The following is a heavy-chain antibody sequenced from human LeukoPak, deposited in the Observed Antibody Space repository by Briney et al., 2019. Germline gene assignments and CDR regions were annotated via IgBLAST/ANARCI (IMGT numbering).Heavy chain of an antibody. J-gene: IGHJ6*02. D-gene: IGHD2-15*01. CDR2: VWYDGSNK. CDR3: ARDVVAATQTFSYGMDI. V-gene: IGHV3-33*01. Sequence: GGSLRLSCAASGFTFSSFGIHWVRQAPGKGLEWVAIVWYDGSNKYYADSVKGRFTISRDNSKNTLYLQMNSLRAEDTAVYYCARDVVAATQTFSYGMDIWGQGTTVTVSS. CDR1: GFTFSSFG.